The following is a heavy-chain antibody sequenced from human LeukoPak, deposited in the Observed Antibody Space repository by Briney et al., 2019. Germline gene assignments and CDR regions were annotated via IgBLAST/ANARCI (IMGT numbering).Heavy chain of an antibody. V-gene: IGHV3-49*04. CDR1: GFTFSSYA. J-gene: IGHJ4*02. Sequence: PGGSLRLSCAASGFTFSSYAMSWVRRAPGKGLEWVGFIRSKAYGGTTEYDASVKGRFTISRDDSKSIAYLQMNSLKTEDTAVYYCTAKNGIAVSNWGQGTLVTVSS. CDR2: IRSKAYGGTT. CDR3: TAKNGIAVSN. D-gene: IGHD6-19*01.